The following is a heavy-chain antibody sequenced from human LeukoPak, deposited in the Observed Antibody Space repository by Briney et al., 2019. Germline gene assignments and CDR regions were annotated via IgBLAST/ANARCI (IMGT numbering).Heavy chain of an antibody. CDR2: ISYDGTTK. CDR3: AKVYRYGYSIFGALLWDV. CDR1: GFTFSSYA. Sequence: PGGSLRLSCAASGFTFSSYAMSWVRQAPGKGLEWVAVISYDGTTKFYGDSVKGRFTISRDNSKNTLYLQMNNLRAEDTAVYYCAKVYRYGYSIFGALLWDVWGKGTTVTVSS. V-gene: IGHV3-30*18. J-gene: IGHJ6*04. D-gene: IGHD5-18*01.